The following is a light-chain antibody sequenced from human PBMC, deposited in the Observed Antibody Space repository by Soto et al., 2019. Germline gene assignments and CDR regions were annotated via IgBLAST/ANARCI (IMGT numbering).Light chain of an antibody. Sequence: EIVLTQSPGTLSLSPGERATLSCRASQSVSSSYLAWYQQKPGQAPRLLIYGASSRATGIPDRFSGSASGKDFTLTISRREPEDFAVYYFQQYGSSPRTFGQGTKVEIK. V-gene: IGKV3-20*01. CDR3: QQYGSSPRT. J-gene: IGKJ1*01. CDR2: GAS. CDR1: QSVSSSY.